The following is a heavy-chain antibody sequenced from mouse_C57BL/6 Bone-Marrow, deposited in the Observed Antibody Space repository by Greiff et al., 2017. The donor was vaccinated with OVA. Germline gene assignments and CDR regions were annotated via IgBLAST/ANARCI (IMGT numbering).Heavy chain of an antibody. J-gene: IGHJ3*01. Sequence: QVQLQQPGAELVMPGASVKLSCKASGYTFTSYWMHWVKQRPGQGLECIGEIDPSDSYTNYNQKFKGKSTLTVDKSSSTAYMQLSSLTSEDSAVYYCARDRNDYDGAWFAYWGQGTLVTVSA. CDR3: ARDRNDYDGAWFAY. CDR2: IDPSDSYT. D-gene: IGHD2-4*01. CDR1: GYTFTSYW. V-gene: IGHV1-69*01.